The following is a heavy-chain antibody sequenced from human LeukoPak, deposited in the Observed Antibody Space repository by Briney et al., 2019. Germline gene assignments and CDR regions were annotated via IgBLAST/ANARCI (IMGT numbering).Heavy chain of an antibody. J-gene: IGHJ4*02. CDR3: AREGAGYSYGYLGFDY. CDR2: INAGNGNT. D-gene: IGHD5-18*01. Sequence: ASVKVSCKASGHTFTSYAMHWVRQAPGQRLEWMGWINAGNGNTKYSQKFQGRVTITRDTSASTAYMELSSLRSEDTAVYYCAREGAGYSYGYLGFDYWGQGTLVTVSS. CDR1: GHTFTSYA. V-gene: IGHV1-3*01.